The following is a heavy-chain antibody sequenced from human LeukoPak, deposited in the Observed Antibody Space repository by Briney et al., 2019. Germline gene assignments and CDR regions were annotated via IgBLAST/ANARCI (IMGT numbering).Heavy chain of an antibody. Sequence: GGSLRLSCAASEFLFSNYWMHWVRQVPGEGLVWVSRIDSDGSPTAYADSVEGRFTISRDNAKNSLYLQMNSLRAEDTAVYYCARDGSSIRYFDWFSSNLDYWGQGTLVTVSS. D-gene: IGHD3-9*01. CDR2: IDSDGSPT. J-gene: IGHJ4*02. V-gene: IGHV3-74*01. CDR1: EFLFSNYW. CDR3: ARDGSSIRYFDWFSSNLDY.